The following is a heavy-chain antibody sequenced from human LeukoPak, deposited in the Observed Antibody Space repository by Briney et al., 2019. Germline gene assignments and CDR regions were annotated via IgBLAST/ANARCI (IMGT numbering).Heavy chain of an antibody. D-gene: IGHD4-11*01. CDR1: GGSISSSSYY. J-gene: IGHJ5*02. V-gene: IGHV4-39*01. CDR3: ARHGVTTSWFDP. CDR2: IYYSGST. Sequence: SETLSLTCTVSGGSISSSSYYWGWIRQPPGKGLEWIGSIYYSGSTYYNPSLKSRVTISVDTSKNQFSLKLSSVTAADTAVYYCARHGVTTSWFDPWGRGTLVTVSS.